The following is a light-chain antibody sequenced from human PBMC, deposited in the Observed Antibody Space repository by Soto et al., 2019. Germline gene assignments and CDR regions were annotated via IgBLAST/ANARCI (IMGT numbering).Light chain of an antibody. Sequence: QSVLTQSPSASASLGASVKLTCTLTSGHSSYAIAWHQQLPEKGPRFLMKLNSDGSHSKGDGVPDRFSGSISGAERYLAIFSLQSEDEAEYYCQTWDTGIWVFGGGTQLTVL. CDR3: QTWDTGIWV. V-gene: IGLV4-69*01. CDR1: SGHSSYA. J-gene: IGLJ3*02. CDR2: LNSDGSH.